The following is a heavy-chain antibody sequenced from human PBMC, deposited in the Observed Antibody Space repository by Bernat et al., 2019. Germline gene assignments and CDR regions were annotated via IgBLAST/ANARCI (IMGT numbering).Heavy chain of an antibody. V-gene: IGHV3-23*01. Sequence: EVQLLESGGGLVQPGGSLRLSCAASGFTFSSYAMSWVRQAPGKGLEWVSAISGSGGSTYYADSVKGRFTISRDTSKNTLYLQMNSLRAEDTAVYYCAKSGSSRPLYYMDVWGKGTTVTVSS. J-gene: IGHJ6*03. CDR2: ISGSGGST. CDR1: GFTFSSYA. D-gene: IGHD6-6*01. CDR3: AKSGSSRPLYYMDV.